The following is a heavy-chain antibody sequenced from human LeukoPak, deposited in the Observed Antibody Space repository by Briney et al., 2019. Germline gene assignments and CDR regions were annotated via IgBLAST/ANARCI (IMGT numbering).Heavy chain of an antibody. Sequence: PSETLSLTCAVSGYSISSNNWWGWFRQPPGKGLEWIGYIYYSGSAYYNTSLNSRITMSVDTSKNQFSLKLSSVTAVDTAVYYCARHAAFAEYQSHLTHFDYWGQGTLVTVSS. CDR3: ARHAAFAEYQSHLTHFDY. J-gene: IGHJ4*02. CDR1: GYSISSNNW. CDR2: IYYSGSA. V-gene: IGHV4-28*01. D-gene: IGHD2-2*01.